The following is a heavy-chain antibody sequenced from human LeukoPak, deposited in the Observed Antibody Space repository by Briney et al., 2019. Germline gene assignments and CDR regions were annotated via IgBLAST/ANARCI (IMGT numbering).Heavy chain of an antibody. V-gene: IGHV4-59*01. Sequence: SETLSLTCSVSGGSISTYYWSWIRQLPGKGLEWIGYIYYTGTTDYNPSLRSRVTISVDTSRNQFSLRLSSVTAADTAVYYRAREDPQTTVPEGMDVWGHGTTVIVSS. J-gene: IGHJ6*02. CDR2: IYYTGTT. CDR3: AREDPQTTVPEGMDV. CDR1: GGSISTYY. D-gene: IGHD4-17*01.